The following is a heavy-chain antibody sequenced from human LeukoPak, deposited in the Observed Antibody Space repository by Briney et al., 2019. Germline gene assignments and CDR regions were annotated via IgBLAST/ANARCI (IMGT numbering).Heavy chain of an antibody. CDR3: ARDSPIAVAGNY. D-gene: IGHD6-19*01. J-gene: IGHJ4*02. Sequence: GGSLRLSCAASGLTASSNYMSWVRQAPGKGLEWVSVIYSGGSIYYADSVKGRFTISRDNSKNTLYLQMNSLRAEDTAVYYCARDSPIAVAGNYWGQGTLVTVSS. CDR1: GLTASSNY. CDR2: IYSGGSI. V-gene: IGHV3-53*01.